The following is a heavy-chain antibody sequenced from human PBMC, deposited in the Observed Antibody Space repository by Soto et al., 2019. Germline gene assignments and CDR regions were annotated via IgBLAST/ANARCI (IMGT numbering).Heavy chain of an antibody. CDR3: ARGPEQLLWFGELTEDYYYMDV. CDR2: MNPNSGNT. V-gene: IGHV1-8*01. Sequence: GASVTVSCKASVYTFTSYDINWVRQATGQGLEWMGWMNPNSGNTGYAQKFQGRVTMTRNTSISTAYMELSSLRSEDTAVYYCARGPEQLLWFGELTEDYYYMDVWGKGTTVTVSS. CDR1: VYTFTSYD. D-gene: IGHD3-10*01. J-gene: IGHJ6*03.